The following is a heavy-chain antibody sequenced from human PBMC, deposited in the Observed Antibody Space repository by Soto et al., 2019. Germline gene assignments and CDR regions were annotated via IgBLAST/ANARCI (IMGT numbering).Heavy chain of an antibody. Sequence: SVKVSCKASGGAFNKFAFSWVRQAPGQGFEWMGGIIPVFRSANYAQRFRGRITITADEYTSTVYLYLNDLRSDDTAVYYCARRYCASDNCPLFYYFVDLWGLGTTVTVSS. CDR1: GGAFNKFA. J-gene: IGHJ6*02. D-gene: IGHD2-21*02. CDR3: ARRYCASDNCPLFYYFVDL. V-gene: IGHV1-69*13. CDR2: IIPVFRSA.